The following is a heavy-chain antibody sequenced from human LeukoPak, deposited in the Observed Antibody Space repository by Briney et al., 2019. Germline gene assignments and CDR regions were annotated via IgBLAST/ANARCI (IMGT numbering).Heavy chain of an antibody. V-gene: IGHV3-23*01. CDR3: AKDTSIAAAGLFDY. J-gene: IGHJ4*02. D-gene: IGHD6-13*01. Sequence: PGGSLRLSCAASGFTVSSNYMSWVRQAPGKGLEWVSAISGSGGSTYYADSVKGRFTISRDNSKNALYLQMNSLRAEDTAVYYCAKDTSIAAAGLFDYWGQGTLVTVSS. CDR2: ISGSGGST. CDR1: GFTVSSNY.